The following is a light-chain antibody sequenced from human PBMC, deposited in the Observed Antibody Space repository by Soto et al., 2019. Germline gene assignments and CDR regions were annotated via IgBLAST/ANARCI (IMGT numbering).Light chain of an antibody. Sequence: QSALTQPASVSGSPGQSITISCTGTSSDVGAYNYDSLYQQYPGEAPKVIIYDVSHRPAGVSNRFSGSKSVNTASLTISGLQTPDEADYYCSSYTSATPYVFGTGTKVTVL. CDR2: DVS. CDR1: SSDVGAYNY. J-gene: IGLJ1*01. V-gene: IGLV2-14*01. CDR3: SSYTSATPYV.